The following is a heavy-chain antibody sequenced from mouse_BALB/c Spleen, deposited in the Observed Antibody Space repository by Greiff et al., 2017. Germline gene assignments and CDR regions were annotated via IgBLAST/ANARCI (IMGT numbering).Heavy chain of an antibody. V-gene: IGHV5-4*02. J-gene: IGHJ4*01. CDR2: ISDGGSYT. CDR3: ARGTTVGGYAMYY. Sequence: EVKLMESGGGLVKPGGSLKLSCAASGFTFSDYYMYWVRQTPEKRLEWVATISDGGSYTYYPDSVKGRFTISRDNAKNNLYLQMSSLKSEDTAMYYCARGTTVGGYAMYYWGQGTSVTVSS. D-gene: IGHD1-1*01. CDR1: GFTFSDYY.